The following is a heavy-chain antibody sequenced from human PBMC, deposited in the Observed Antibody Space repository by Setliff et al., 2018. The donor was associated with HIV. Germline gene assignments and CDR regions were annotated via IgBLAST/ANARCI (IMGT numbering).Heavy chain of an antibody. CDR2: IYYSGST. J-gene: IGHJ3*02. Sequence: SETLSLTCAVCGGSISSSSYYWGWIRQPPGKGLEWIGSIYYSGSTYYNPSLKSRVTISVDTSKNQFSLKLSSVTAADTAVYYCARHPYPDDAFDIWGQGTMVTVSS. V-gene: IGHV4-39*01. CDR3: ARHPYPDDAFDI. CDR1: GGSISSSSYY.